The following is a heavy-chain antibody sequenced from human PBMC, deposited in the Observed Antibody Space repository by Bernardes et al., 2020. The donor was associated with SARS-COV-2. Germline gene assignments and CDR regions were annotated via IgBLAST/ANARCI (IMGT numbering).Heavy chain of an antibody. CDR3: ARRRTGPLPANWFDP. J-gene: IGHJ5*02. CDR2: IYWDDDE. V-gene: IGHV2-5*02. D-gene: IGHD2-2*01. CDR1: GFSLTTTGVG. Sequence: SGPTLVKPTQTLTLTCTFSGFSLTTTGVGVGWIRQPPGKALEWLALIYWDDDERYSPSLKSRLTITKDTSKNQVVLTMTNMDPVDTATYYCARRRTGPLPANWFDPWGQGILVTVSS.